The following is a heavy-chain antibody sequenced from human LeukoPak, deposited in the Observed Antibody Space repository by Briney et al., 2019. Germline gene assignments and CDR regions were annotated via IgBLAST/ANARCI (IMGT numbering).Heavy chain of an antibody. CDR2: IKQDGSEK. V-gene: IGHV3-7*01. Sequence: GGSLRLSCAASGFTFSSYWMSWVRQAPGKGLEWVANIKQDGSEKYYVDSVKGRFTISRDNAKNSLYLQMNSLRAEDTAVYYCARAPTLDDYGDYFDYWGQGTLVTVSS. J-gene: IGHJ4*02. D-gene: IGHD4-17*01. CDR3: ARAPTLDDYGDYFDY. CDR1: GFTFSSYW.